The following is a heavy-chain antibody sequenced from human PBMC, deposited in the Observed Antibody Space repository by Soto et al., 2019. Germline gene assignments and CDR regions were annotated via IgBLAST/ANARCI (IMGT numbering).Heavy chain of an antibody. Sequence: SLNLYWKGAVEGISRYAISWGILETGQGLEWMGGIIPIFGTANYAQKFQGRVTITADESTSTAYMELSSLRSEDTAVYYCARDRNYYDSSGYYGVDYWGQGTLVTVSS. CDR2: IIPIFGTA. J-gene: IGHJ4*02. CDR1: VEGISRYA. D-gene: IGHD3-22*01. V-gene: IGHV1-69*13. CDR3: ARDRNYYDSSGYYGVDY.